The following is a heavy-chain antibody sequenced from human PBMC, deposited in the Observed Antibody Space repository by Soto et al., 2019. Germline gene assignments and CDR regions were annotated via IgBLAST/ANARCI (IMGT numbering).Heavy chain of an antibody. J-gene: IGHJ3*01. Sequence: EVQLVESGGGLVQPGGSLGLSCAASGFTVSNNYMSWVRQAPGKGLEWVSVIYSAGTTYYADSVKGRFTISRDNSKNTLYLQMNSLRAEDTAVYYCARGFDYDDYVEIDAFDVWGQGTMVTVSS. D-gene: IGHD4-17*01. CDR2: IYSAGTT. CDR1: GFTVSNNY. CDR3: ARGFDYDDYVEIDAFDV. V-gene: IGHV3-66*01.